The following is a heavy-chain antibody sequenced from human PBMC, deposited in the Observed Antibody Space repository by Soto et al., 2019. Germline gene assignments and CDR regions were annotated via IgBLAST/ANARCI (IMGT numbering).Heavy chain of an antibody. V-gene: IGHV3-33*01. CDR1: GFTFSSYG. Sequence: QVQLVESGGGVVQPGRSLRLSCAASGFTFSSYGMHWVRQAPGKGLEWVAVIWYDGSNKYYADSVKGRFTISRDNSKNTLYLQMNSLRAEDTAVYYCARPTRRPPYYYCRDVWGQGTTVTVSS. CDR3: ARPTRRPPYYYCRDV. CDR2: IWYDGSNK. J-gene: IGHJ6*02.